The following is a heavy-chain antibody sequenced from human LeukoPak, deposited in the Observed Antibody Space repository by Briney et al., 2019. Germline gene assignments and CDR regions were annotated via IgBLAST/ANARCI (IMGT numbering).Heavy chain of an antibody. CDR3: ARRTVLDY. Sequence: GGSLRLSCAASGFTFSSYVMSWVRQAPGKGLEWVANIKQDGSEKYYVDSVKGRFTISRDSAKNSLYLQMNSLRAEDTAVYYCARRTVLDYWGQGTLVTVSS. CDR1: GFTFSSYV. D-gene: IGHD4-17*01. V-gene: IGHV3-7*03. CDR2: IKQDGSEK. J-gene: IGHJ4*02.